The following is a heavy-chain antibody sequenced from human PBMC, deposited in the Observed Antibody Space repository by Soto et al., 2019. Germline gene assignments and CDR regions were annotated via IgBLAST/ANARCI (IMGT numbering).Heavy chain of an antibody. CDR1: GYTFTSYG. V-gene: IGHV1-18*04. CDR3: AREGRIAARPYNRFDP. CDR2: ISAYNGNT. D-gene: IGHD6-6*01. J-gene: IGHJ5*02. Sequence: ASVKVSCKASGYTFTSYGISWVRQAPGQGLEWMGWISAYNGNTNYAQKLQGRVTMTTDTSTSTAYMELRSLRSDDTAVYYCAREGRIAARPYNRFDPWGQGTLVTVSS.